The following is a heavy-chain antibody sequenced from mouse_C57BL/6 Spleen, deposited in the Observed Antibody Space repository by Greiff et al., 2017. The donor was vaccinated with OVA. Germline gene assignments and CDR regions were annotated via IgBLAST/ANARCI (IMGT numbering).Heavy chain of an antibody. CDR1: GYTFTSYW. J-gene: IGHJ4*01. CDR3: ARSRYYDVYCAIDC. Sequence: QVQLQQSGTELVKPGASVKLSCKASGYTFTSYWMHWVKQRPGQGLEWIGNINPSNGGTNYTEKFKGKATLTADKSSSTAYLQLSSLTSENSEVYDGARSRYYDVYCAIDCWGQGTTVTVSS. CDR2: INPSNGGT. V-gene: IGHV1-53*01. D-gene: IGHD2-4*01.